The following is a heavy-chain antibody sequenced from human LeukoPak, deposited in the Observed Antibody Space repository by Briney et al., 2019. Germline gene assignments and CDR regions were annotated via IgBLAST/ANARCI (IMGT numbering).Heavy chain of an antibody. J-gene: IGHJ4*02. CDR3: ARDYASGSYPRIYFEY. V-gene: IGHV3-30*03. Sequence: GGSLRLSCAASGFSFSRYWMSWVRQAPDQGLEWVAVISYDGTNIYYADSVKGRFTISRDNSKSTLYLQMNSLRAEDTAVYYCARDYASGSYPRIYFEYWGQGTLVTVSS. CDR2: ISYDGTNI. D-gene: IGHD3-10*01. CDR1: GFSFSRYW.